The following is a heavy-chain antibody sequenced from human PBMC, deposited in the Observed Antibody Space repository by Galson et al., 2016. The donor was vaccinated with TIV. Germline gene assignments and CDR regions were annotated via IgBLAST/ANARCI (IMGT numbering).Heavy chain of an antibody. CDR2: FIPLFGTP. V-gene: IGHV1-69*13. CDR3: AKDRNTAMDTYHQYYGMDV. Sequence: SVKVSCKASGDTFLSYPFNWVRQAPGQGLEWMGGFIPLFGTPNYAQKFQGRVTITADESTSTVHMELSSLRSEETAVYYWAKDRNTAMDTYHQYYGMDVWGQGTTVTVSS. CDR1: GDTFLSYP. D-gene: IGHD5-18*01. J-gene: IGHJ6*02.